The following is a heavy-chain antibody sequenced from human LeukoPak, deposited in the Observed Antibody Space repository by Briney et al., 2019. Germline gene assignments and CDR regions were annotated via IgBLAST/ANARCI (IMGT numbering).Heavy chain of an antibody. Sequence: SQTLSLTCAISGDSVSSNSVAWNWIRQSPSRGLEWLGRTYYRSKWYSDYAVSVKRRITINPDTSKNQFSLQLNSVTPEDTAVYYCARENYGSGWSHWYFDLWGRGTLVTVSS. V-gene: IGHV6-1*01. CDR3: ARENYGSGWSHWYFDL. CDR2: TYYRSKWYS. CDR1: GDSVSSNSVA. J-gene: IGHJ2*01. D-gene: IGHD6-19*01.